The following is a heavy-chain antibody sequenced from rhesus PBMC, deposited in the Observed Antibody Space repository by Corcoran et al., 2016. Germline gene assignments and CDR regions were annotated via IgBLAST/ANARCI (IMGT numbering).Heavy chain of an antibody. CDR1: GYTFTDHY. V-gene: IGHV1-111*02. CDR2: VDPEDGEA. J-gene: IGHJ4*01. CDR3: ARVVAAAGLLDY. Sequence: EVQLVQSGAEVTKPGATVKISCKASGYTFTDHYRNWVRQAPGKGLEWRGGVDPEDGEADSAQKFQDRVTITADMSTDTAYMELSSLRSEDTAVYYFARVVAAAGLLDYWGQGVLVTVSS. D-gene: IGHD6-25*01.